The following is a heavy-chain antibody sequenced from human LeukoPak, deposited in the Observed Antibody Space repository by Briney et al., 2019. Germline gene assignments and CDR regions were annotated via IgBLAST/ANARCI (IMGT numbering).Heavy chain of an antibody. CDR2: ISSSSSYI. J-gene: IGHJ4*02. CDR1: GFTFSSYS. CDR3: ARGSGGGYDYDY. Sequence: GGSLRLSCAASGFTFSSYSMNWVRQAPGKGLEWVSSISSSSSYIYYADSVKGRFTISRDNAKNSLYLQMNSLRAEDTAVYYCARGSGGGYDYDYWGQGTLVTVSS. D-gene: IGHD5-12*01. V-gene: IGHV3-21*01.